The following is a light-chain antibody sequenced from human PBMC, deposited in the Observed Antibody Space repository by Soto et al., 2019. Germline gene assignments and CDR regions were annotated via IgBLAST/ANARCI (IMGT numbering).Light chain of an antibody. CDR1: QGISSY. V-gene: IGKV1-9*01. CDR3: QQLNSYPLT. CDR2: AAS. J-gene: IGKJ4*01. Sequence: DIQLTQSPSFLSASVGYRFTITCRASQGISSYLAWYQQKPGKAPKLLIYAASTLQSGVPSRFSGSGSGTDFTLTISSLQPEDFATYYCQQLNSYPLTFGGGTTGDIK.